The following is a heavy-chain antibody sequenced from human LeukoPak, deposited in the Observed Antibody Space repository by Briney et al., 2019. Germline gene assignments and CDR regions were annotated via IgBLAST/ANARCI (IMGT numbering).Heavy chain of an antibody. CDR3: ARGDRSCWYDAEYFQH. CDR1: GFTFSSYS. J-gene: IGHJ1*01. CDR2: ISNSSSTI. Sequence: GGSLRLSCAASGFTFSSYSMNWVRQAPGKGLEWVSYISNSSSTIYYADSVKGRFTISGENAKNSLYLQMNSLRDEDTAVYYCARGDRSCWYDAEYFQHWGQGTLVTVSS. V-gene: IGHV3-48*02. D-gene: IGHD6-19*01.